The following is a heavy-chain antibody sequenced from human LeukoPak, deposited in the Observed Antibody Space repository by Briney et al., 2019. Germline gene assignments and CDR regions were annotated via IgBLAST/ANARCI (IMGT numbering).Heavy chain of an antibody. Sequence: SVKVSCKASGGTFSSYAISWVRQAPGQGLEWMGGIIPIFGTANYAQKFQGRVTITADESTSTAYMGLSSLRSEDTAVYYCARGDYYDILTGLDPWGQGTLVTVSS. J-gene: IGHJ5*02. D-gene: IGHD3-9*01. V-gene: IGHV1-69*01. CDR1: GGTFSSYA. CDR2: IIPIFGTA. CDR3: ARGDYYDILTGLDP.